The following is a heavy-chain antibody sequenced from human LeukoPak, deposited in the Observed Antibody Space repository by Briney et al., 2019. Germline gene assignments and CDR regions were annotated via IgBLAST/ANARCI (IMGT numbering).Heavy chain of an antibody. J-gene: IGHJ5*02. CDR1: GHTFTSYA. Sequence: ASVTVSCKASGHTFTSYAMHWVRQAPGQRLEWMGWINAGNGNTKYSQKFQGRVTITRDTSASTAYMELSSLRSEDTAVYYCARGGSGYVFPWFDPWGQGTLVTVSS. V-gene: IGHV1-3*01. D-gene: IGHD5-12*01. CDR3: ARGGSGYVFPWFDP. CDR2: INAGNGNT.